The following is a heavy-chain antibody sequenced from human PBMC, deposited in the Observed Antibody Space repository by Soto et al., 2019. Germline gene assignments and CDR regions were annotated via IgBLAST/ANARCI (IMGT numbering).Heavy chain of an antibody. CDR3: ARRYGFCFAY. D-gene: IGHD5-18*01. CDR2: IYYSGYT. Sequence: SETLSLTCTVSGGSISSYYWSWVRQTPGKALEWIGYIYYSGYTNYNPSLKSRVTISVDTSKNQFSLKLSSVTAADTAVYYCARRYGFCFAYGGKGTLATVSS. CDR1: GGSISSYY. V-gene: IGHV4-59*08. J-gene: IGHJ4*02.